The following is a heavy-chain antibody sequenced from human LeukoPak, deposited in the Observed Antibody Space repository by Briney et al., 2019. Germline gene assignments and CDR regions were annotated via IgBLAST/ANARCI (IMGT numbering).Heavy chain of an antibody. Sequence: GGSLRLSCAASGFTFSSFPMHWVRQVPGKGLEYVSAISSTGVTSYYANSVKDRFTISRDNSKNTLYLQMGSLRAEDMAVYYCARVMSGSGSKYFDYWGQGTLVTVSS. CDR3: ARVMSGSGSKYFDY. CDR1: GFTFSSFP. D-gene: IGHD3-10*01. J-gene: IGHJ4*02. V-gene: IGHV3-64*01. CDR2: ISSTGVTS.